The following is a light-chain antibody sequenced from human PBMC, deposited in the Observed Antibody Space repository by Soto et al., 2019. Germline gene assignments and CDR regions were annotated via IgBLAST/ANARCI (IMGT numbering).Light chain of an antibody. J-gene: IGKJ1*01. CDR3: QQYNFWPRT. CDR1: QSLSGNY. V-gene: IGKV3-20*01. CDR2: GAS. Sequence: NVLTQSPGTLSLSPGERATLSCGASQSLSGNYLAWYQQKPGQAPRVLIYGASSRATGIPARFSGSGSGTDFTLTISSLQSEDFAVYYCQQYNFWPRTFGQGTKVDI.